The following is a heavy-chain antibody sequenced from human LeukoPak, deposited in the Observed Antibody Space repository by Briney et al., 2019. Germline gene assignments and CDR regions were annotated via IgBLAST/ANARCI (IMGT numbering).Heavy chain of an antibody. V-gene: IGHV5-51*01. D-gene: IGHD1-26*01. CDR3: TRHDASGSYYSF. Sequence: GAPPQTPTKGSRYSFTTYWIAWARPNPRKGLERMGIIEPSDTHTRHTPSLQSQDTISADKPITTSSLQWRSLKPSDTAMYFCTRHDASGSYYSFWGQGTLVTVSS. CDR2: IEPSDTHT. CDR1: RYSFTTYW. J-gene: IGHJ4*02.